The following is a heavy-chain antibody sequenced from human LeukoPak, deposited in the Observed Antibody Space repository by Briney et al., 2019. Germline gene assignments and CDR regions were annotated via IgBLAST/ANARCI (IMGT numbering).Heavy chain of an antibody. J-gene: IGHJ5*02. V-gene: IGHV1-24*01. D-gene: IGHD2-2*01. CDR1: GYTFTELS. CDR3: ARGGLGYCSSTSCHNWFDP. Sequence: GASVKVSCKVSGYTFTELSMHWVRQAPGKGLEWMGGFDPEDGETIYAQKFQGRVTMTEDTSTDTAYMELSSLRSEDTAVYYCARGGLGYCSSTSCHNWFDPWGQGTLVTVSS. CDR2: FDPEDGET.